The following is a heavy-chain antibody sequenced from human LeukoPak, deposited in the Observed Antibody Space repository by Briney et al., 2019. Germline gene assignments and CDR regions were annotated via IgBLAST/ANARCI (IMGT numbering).Heavy chain of an antibody. CDR2: IYHSGST. CDR3: ARLRPKYYYDSSGYYDHFDY. CDR1: GGSISSSNW. D-gene: IGHD3-22*01. V-gene: IGHV4-4*02. J-gene: IGHJ4*02. Sequence: SETLSLTCAVSGGSISSSNWWSWVRQPPGKGLEWIGEIYHSGSTNYNPSLKSRVTISVDKSKNQFSLKLSSVTAADTAVYYCARLRPKYYYDSSGYYDHFDYWGQGTLVTVSS.